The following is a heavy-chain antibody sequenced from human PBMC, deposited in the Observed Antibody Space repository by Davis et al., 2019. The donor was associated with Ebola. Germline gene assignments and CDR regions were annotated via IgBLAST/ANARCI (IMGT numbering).Heavy chain of an antibody. V-gene: IGHV4-34*01. CDR2: INHSGST. CDR3: ARVWSSCWSSYYYYYYGMDV. J-gene: IGHJ6*02. CDR1: GGSFSGYY. Sequence: SETLSLTCAVYGGSFSGYYWSWIRQPPGKGLEWIGEINHSGSTNYNPSLKSRVTISVDTSKNQFSLKLSSVAAADTAVYYWARVWSSCWSSYYYYYYGMDVWGQGTTVTVSS. D-gene: IGHD6-19*01.